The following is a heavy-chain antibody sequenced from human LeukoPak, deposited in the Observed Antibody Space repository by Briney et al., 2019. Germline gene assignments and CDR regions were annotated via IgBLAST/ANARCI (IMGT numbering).Heavy chain of an antibody. Sequence: PGGSLRLSCAASGFTVSSNYMSWVRQAPGKGLEWVSVIYSGGSTYYADSVKGRFTISRDNSKNTLYLQMNSLRAEDTGVYYCASSTIFGWFDPWGQGTLVTVSS. CDR1: GFTVSSNY. V-gene: IGHV3-66*01. CDR2: IYSGGST. J-gene: IGHJ5*02. D-gene: IGHD3-3*01. CDR3: ASSTIFGWFDP.